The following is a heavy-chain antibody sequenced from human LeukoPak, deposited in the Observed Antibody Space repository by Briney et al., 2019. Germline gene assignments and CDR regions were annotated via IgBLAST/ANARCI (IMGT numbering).Heavy chain of an antibody. CDR1: GGSISSSSYY. CDR2: IYYSGST. D-gene: IGHD1-26*01. Sequence: PSETLSLTCTVSGGSISSSSYYWGWIRQPPGKGLEWIGSIYYSGSTYYNPSLKSRVTISVDTSKNQFSLKLSSVTAADTAVYYCARLGGSYFDYWGQGIPVTVSS. J-gene: IGHJ4*02. CDR3: ARLGGSYFDY. V-gene: IGHV4-39*01.